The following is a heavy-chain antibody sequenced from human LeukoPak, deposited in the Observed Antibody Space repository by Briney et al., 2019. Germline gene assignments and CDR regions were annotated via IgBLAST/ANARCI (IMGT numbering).Heavy chain of an antibody. CDR2: INHSGST. D-gene: IGHD4-17*01. J-gene: IGHJ4*02. CDR3: VGHTVGRWTGDYIY. Sequence: SETLSLTCAVYGGSFSGYYWSWIRQPPGKGLEWIGEINHSGSTNYNPSLKSRVTISVDTSKNQFSLKLSSVTAADTAVYYCVGHTVGRWTGDYIYWGQGTLVTVSS. CDR1: GGSFSGYY. V-gene: IGHV4-34*01.